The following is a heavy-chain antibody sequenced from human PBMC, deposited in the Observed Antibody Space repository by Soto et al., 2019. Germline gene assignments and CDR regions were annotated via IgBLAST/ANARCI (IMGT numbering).Heavy chain of an antibody. D-gene: IGHD3-10*01. CDR1: GFTVSSNY. V-gene: IGHV3-53*02. Sequence: EVQLVETGGGLIQPGGSLRLSCAASGFTVSSNYMSWVRQAPGKGLEWVSVIYSGGSTYYADSVKGRFTISRDNSKNTLDLQMNSLRAEGTAVYYCARGGLEWFGELTRGRFDYWGQGTLVTVSS. J-gene: IGHJ4*02. CDR2: IYSGGST. CDR3: ARGGLEWFGELTRGRFDY.